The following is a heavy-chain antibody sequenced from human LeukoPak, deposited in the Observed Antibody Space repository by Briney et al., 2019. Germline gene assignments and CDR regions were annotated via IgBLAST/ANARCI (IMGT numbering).Heavy chain of an antibody. Sequence: GGSLRLSCAASGFTFSSYGMSWVRQAPGKEMEWVSAITGGGGVTYYADSVKGRFTISRDNSKNTLYLQMNGLRAEDTALYYCAKTSGWPYYFDYWGQGTLVTVSS. D-gene: IGHD6-19*01. J-gene: IGHJ4*02. V-gene: IGHV3-23*01. CDR3: AKTSGWPYYFDY. CDR1: GFTFSSYG. CDR2: ITGGGGVT.